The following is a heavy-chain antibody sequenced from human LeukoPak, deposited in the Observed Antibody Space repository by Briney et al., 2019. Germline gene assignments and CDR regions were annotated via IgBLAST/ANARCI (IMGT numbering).Heavy chain of an antibody. V-gene: IGHV1-69*13. D-gene: IGHD3-3*01. CDR3: ARLTWALSGHYTGIDDDY. Sequence: SVKVSCKASGGTFSSYAISWVRQAPGQGLEWMGGIIPIFGTANYAQKFQGRVTITADESTSTAYMELSSLRSEDTAVYYCARLTWALSGHYTGIDDDYWGQGTLVTVSS. CDR1: GGTFSSYA. CDR2: IIPIFGTA. J-gene: IGHJ4*02.